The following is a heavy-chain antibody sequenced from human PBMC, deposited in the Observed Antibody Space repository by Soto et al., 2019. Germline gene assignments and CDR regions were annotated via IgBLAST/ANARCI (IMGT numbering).Heavy chain of an antibody. CDR1: EFTFSNYE. D-gene: IGHD3-22*01. V-gene: IGHV3-48*03. CDR3: AGVLRNYYERSEPHT. CDR2: ISYTSSTI. J-gene: IGHJ5*02. Sequence: EVQLVESGGGLVQPGGSLRLSCVASEFTFSNYEMNWVRQAPGKGLEWVSYISYTSSTIYYADSVRGRFTISRDNSKNSRYLQINSLRAEKTAVNYWAGVLRNYYERSEPHTWGQGTLVTVSP.